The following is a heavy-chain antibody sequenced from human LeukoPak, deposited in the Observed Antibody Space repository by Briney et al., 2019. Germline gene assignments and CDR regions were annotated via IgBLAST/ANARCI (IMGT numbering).Heavy chain of an antibody. V-gene: IGHV3-30*18. J-gene: IGHJ4*02. CDR1: GFTFSSYG. CDR3: AKDRRYDILTGYYIY. CDR2: ISHDGSNK. Sequence: QPGGSLRLSCAASGFTFSSYGMHWVRQAPGKGLEWAAVISHDGSNKYYADSVKGRFTISGDNSKNTLYLQMNSLRAEDTAVYYCAKDRRYDILTGYYIYWGQGTLVTVSS. D-gene: IGHD3-9*01.